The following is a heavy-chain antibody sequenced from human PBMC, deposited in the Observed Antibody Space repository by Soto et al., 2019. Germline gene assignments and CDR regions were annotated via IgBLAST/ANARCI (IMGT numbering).Heavy chain of an antibody. J-gene: IGHJ2*01. CDR1: GVSISRYY. V-gene: IGHV4-59*01. D-gene: IGHD3-10*01. CDR3: ARSLIMAWFGERTAPPHYWYFDL. Sequence: SETLSLTCSVSGVSISRYYWSWIRQPPGKGLEWIGYIYYSGSTNYNPSLKSRVTISVDTSKNQFSLKLSSVTAADTAVYYCARSLIMAWFGERTAPPHYWYFDLWGRGTLVTVSS. CDR2: IYYSGST.